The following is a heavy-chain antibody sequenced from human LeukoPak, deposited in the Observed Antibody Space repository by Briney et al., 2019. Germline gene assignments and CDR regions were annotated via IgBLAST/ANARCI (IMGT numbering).Heavy chain of an antibody. CDR1: GYTFTSNY. D-gene: IGHD3-22*01. CDR2: IYPRDGST. J-gene: IGHJ4*02. CDR3: ARASRTRGSGYYPFDY. Sequence: ASVKVSCKASGYTFTSNYIHWVRQAPGQGLEWMGMIYPRDGSTNYAQKFQGRVTITADESTSTAYMELSSLRSEDTAVYYCARASRTRGSGYYPFDYWGQGTLVTVSS. V-gene: IGHV1-46*01.